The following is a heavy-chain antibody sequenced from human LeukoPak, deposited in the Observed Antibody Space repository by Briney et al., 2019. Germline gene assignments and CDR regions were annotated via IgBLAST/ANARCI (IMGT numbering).Heavy chain of an antibody. CDR2: IKSKTDGGTT. D-gene: IGHD3-9*01. CDR3: TTDFSSWGVLTGYHTWAY. Sequence: PGGSLRLYCAASGFTFSNAWMSWVRQAPGKGLEWVGRIKSKTDGGTTDYAAPVKGRFTISRDDSKNTLYLQMNSLKTEDTAVYYCTTDFSSWGVLTGYHTWAYWGQGTLVTVSS. V-gene: IGHV3-15*01. CDR1: GFTFSNAW. J-gene: IGHJ4*02.